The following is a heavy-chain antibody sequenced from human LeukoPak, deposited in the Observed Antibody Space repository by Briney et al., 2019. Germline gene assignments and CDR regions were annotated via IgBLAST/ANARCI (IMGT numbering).Heavy chain of an antibody. CDR1: GYSISSGYY. V-gene: IGHV4-38-2*01. CDR2: IYHSGST. Sequence: PSETLSLTCAVSGYSISSGYYWGWTRQPPGKGLEWIGSIYHSGSTYYNPSLKSRVTISVDTSKNHFSLKLSSVTAADTAVYYCARWYYDFWSGNFDYWGQGTLVTVSS. D-gene: IGHD3-3*01. CDR3: ARWYYDFWSGNFDY. J-gene: IGHJ4*02.